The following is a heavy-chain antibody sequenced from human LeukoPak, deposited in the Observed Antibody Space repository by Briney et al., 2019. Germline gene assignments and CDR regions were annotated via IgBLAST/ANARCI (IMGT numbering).Heavy chain of an antibody. Sequence: PGGSLRLSCAASGFTFSDYYMSWIRQAPGKGLEWVSYISSSGSTIYYADSVKGRFTISRDNAKNSLYLQMNSLRAEDTAVYYCARDYDSSGYYHAFDYWGQGTLVTVSS. CDR2: ISSSGSTI. J-gene: IGHJ4*02. D-gene: IGHD3-22*01. CDR1: GFTFSDYY. CDR3: ARDYDSSGYYHAFDY. V-gene: IGHV3-11*04.